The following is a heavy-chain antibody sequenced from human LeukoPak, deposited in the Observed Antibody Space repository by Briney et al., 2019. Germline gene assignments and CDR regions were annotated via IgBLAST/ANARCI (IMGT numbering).Heavy chain of an antibody. CDR1: GYTFTGYY. CDR2: INPNSGGA. D-gene: IGHD3-3*01. CDR3: AREELRVLRFLEWLPGDY. Sequence: ASVKVSCKASGYTFTGYYMHWVRQAPGQGLEWMGWINPNSGGANYAQKFRGRVTMTRDTSISAAYMELSRLRSDDTAVYYCAREELRVLRFLEWLPGDYWGQGTLVTVSS. J-gene: IGHJ4*02. V-gene: IGHV1-2*02.